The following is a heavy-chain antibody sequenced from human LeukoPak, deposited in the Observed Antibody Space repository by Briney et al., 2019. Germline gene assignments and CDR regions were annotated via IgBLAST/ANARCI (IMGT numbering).Heavy chain of an antibody. Sequence: GGSLRLSCAASGFTFSNYAMSWVRQAPGKGLEWVAAMSESGSSTWYADSVKGRLTISRDNSKNTLFLQMNSLRAEDTAVYYCAKDLYDSSGSRYDYWGQGTLVTVSS. CDR2: MSESGSST. D-gene: IGHD3-22*01. V-gene: IGHV3-23*01. CDR1: GFTFSNYA. CDR3: AKDLYDSSGSRYDY. J-gene: IGHJ4*02.